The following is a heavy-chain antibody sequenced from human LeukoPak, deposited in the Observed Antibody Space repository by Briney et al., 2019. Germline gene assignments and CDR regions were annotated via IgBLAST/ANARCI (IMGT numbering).Heavy chain of an antibody. CDR3: AGVQSVFVADQWVEGFLDY. V-gene: IGHV4-4*07. CDR2: IHASGST. CDR1: SSSFNFYY. D-gene: IGHD1-26*01. J-gene: IGHJ4*02. Sequence: SETLSLTCIVSSSSFNFYYWSWIRQPAGKGLEWIGRIHASGSTSYNPSLKSRLTMSIDTATTQFSLKLTSVTAADTAVYHCAGVQSVFVADQWVEGFLDYWGQGALVTVSS.